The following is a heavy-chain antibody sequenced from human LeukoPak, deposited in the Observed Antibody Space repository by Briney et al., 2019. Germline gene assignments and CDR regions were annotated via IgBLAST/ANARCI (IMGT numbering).Heavy chain of an antibody. J-gene: IGHJ4*02. V-gene: IGHV5-51*01. Sequence: GESLKISWQGSGYSFTSYWIGWVRQLPGKGLEWMGIFYPGDSDTRYRPSFQGQVTISADKSISTAYLQWSSLKASDTAMYYCANSQYSSGWAYFDYWGQGTLVTVSS. D-gene: IGHD6-19*01. CDR2: FYPGDSDT. CDR1: GYSFTSYW. CDR3: ANSQYSSGWAYFDY.